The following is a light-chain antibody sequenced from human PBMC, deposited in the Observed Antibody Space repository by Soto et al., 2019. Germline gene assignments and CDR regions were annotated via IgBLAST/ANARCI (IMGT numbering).Light chain of an antibody. Sequence: DIVMTQSPLSLPCTPGEPASISCRSSQSLLHSNGYNYLDWYLQKSGQSPQLLIYLGSNRSSGVPDRFSGSGSGTDFTLKISRVEAEDVGVYYCMQALQTPRTFGQGTTVDIK. CDR1: QSLLHSNGYNY. V-gene: IGKV2-28*01. CDR3: MQALQTPRT. J-gene: IGKJ1*01. CDR2: LGS.